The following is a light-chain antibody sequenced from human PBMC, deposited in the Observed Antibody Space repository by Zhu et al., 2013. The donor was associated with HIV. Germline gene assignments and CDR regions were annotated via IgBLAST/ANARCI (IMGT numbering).Light chain of an antibody. CDR2: GAS. J-gene: IGKJ3*01. V-gene: IGKV1-16*01. CDR3: QHVNSNAA. CDR1: QGVSTY. Sequence: DVQMTQSPSSLSASVGDRVTITCRASQGVSTYLAWFQQRPGKAPKSLIYGASSLQSGVSSRFSGSGSGTDFTLTITSLQPDDFATYYCQHVNSNAAFGPGTKVDV.